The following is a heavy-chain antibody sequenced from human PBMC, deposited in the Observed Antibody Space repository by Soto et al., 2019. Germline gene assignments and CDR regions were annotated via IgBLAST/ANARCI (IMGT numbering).Heavy chain of an antibody. CDR1: GFTFSDYY. J-gene: IGHJ6*03. V-gene: IGHV3-11*01. D-gene: IGHD3-9*01. CDR2: ISSSGSTI. Sequence: PGGSLRLSCAASGFTFSDYYMSWIRQAPGKGLEWVSYISSSGSTIYYADSVKGRFTISRDNAKNSLYLQMNSLRAEDTAVYYCARVGWERYFDWLEGPYYYYYMDVWGKGTTVTVSS. CDR3: ARVGWERYFDWLEGPYYYYYMDV.